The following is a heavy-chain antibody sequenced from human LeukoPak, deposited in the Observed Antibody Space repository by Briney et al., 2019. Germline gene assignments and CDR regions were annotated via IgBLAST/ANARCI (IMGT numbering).Heavy chain of an antibody. CDR3: ASPSYNWNYQSYYYYGMDV. CDR1: GYTFTSYG. Sequence: ASVKVSCKASGYTFTSYGISWVRQAPGQGLEWMGWISAYNGNTNYAQKLQGRVTMTTDTSTSTAYVELRSLRSDDTAVYYCASPSYNWNYQSYYYYGMDVWGQGTTVTVSS. J-gene: IGHJ6*02. V-gene: IGHV1-18*01. CDR2: ISAYNGNT. D-gene: IGHD1-7*01.